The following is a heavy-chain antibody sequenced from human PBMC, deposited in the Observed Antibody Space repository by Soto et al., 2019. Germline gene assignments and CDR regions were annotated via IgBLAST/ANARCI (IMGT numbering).Heavy chain of an antibody. J-gene: IGHJ6*01. V-gene: IGHV1-69*06. CDR2: IIPIFGTP. D-gene: IGHD5-18*01. CDR3: ARGDKGDVYRYGPYPYYYCSRDV. CDR1: GSAFSNHA. Sequence: QLVQSGAEVKKPGSSVKVSCKAAGSAFSNHAISWVRQAPGQGLEWMGRIIPIFGTPMYAQEFKCRVTITADKTMSTGYMELSSVRSEDTAVYYCARGDKGDVYRYGPYPYYYCSRDVWGQGTTVTVSS.